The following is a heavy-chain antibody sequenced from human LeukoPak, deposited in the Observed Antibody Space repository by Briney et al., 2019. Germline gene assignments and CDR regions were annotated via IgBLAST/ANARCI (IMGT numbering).Heavy chain of an antibody. CDR3: ARHGGYSGYDDAFDI. V-gene: IGHV4-31*03. Sequence: SQTLSLTCTVSGGSISSGGYYWSWLRQHPGKGLEWIGYIYYSGSTYYDPSLKSRVTISVDTSKNQFSLKLSSVTAADTAVYYCARHGGYSGYDDAFDIWGQGTMVTVSS. CDR2: IYYSGST. J-gene: IGHJ3*02. D-gene: IGHD5-12*01. CDR1: GGSISSGGYY.